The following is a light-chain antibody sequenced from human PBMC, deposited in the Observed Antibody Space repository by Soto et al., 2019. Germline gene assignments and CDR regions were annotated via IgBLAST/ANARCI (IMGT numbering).Light chain of an antibody. V-gene: IGKV3-20*01. J-gene: IGKJ5*01. CDR1: QSVSNNY. CDR3: QQYGSSPIT. Sequence: EIVLTQSPGTLSLSPGESAPLSCRASQSVSNNYLAWFQQKPGQAPRLLIYGASRRATGIPDRVSGSGSGTDFTLTISRLEPEDFGVYFCQQYGSSPITFGQGTRLEIK. CDR2: GAS.